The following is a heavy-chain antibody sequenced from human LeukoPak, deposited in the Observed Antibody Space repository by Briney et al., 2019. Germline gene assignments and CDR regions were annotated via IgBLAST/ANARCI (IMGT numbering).Heavy chain of an antibody. CDR2: ISWNSGSI. D-gene: IGHD6-19*01. Sequence: PGGSLRLSCAASGFTFDDYAMHWVRQVPGKGLEWVSGISWNSGSIGYADSVKGRFTISRDNAKNSPYLQMNSLRAEDTALYYCAKDTDSSGWYGDWGQGTLVTVSS. CDR3: AKDTDSSGWYGD. J-gene: IGHJ4*02. V-gene: IGHV3-9*01. CDR1: GFTFDDYA.